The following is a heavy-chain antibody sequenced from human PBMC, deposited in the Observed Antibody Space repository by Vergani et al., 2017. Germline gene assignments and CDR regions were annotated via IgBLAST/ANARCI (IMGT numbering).Heavy chain of an antibody. CDR3: ARGWWLVPDD. Sequence: QVQLHESGPGLVKPSETLSLTCTVSGDSISPYLWTWIRQPPGQGLEWIGYISYSGDTNCAPSLKSRVSISLDTSKNQFSLQVNSVTPSDTAVYYCARGWWLVPDDWGQGTLVTVSS. V-gene: IGHV4-59*01. D-gene: IGHD2-8*02. CDR1: GDSISPYL. CDR2: ISYSGDT. J-gene: IGHJ4*02.